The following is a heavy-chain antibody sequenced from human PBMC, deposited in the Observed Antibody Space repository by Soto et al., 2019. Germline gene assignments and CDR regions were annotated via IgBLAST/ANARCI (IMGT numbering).Heavy chain of an antibody. CDR1: GASISGFY. CDR3: VRDGTTPLLYWFDP. J-gene: IGHJ5*02. V-gene: IGHV4-4*07. D-gene: IGHD2-2*01. CDR2: IYATGTT. Sequence: SETLSLTCTVSGASISGFYWSWIRKSAGKGLEWIGRIYATGTTDYNPSLKSRVMMSVDTSKKQFSLNLRSVTASDTAVYYCVRDGTTPLLYWFDPLGPG.